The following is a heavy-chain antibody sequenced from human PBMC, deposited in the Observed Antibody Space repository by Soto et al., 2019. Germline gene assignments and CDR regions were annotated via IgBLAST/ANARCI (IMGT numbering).Heavy chain of an antibody. CDR1: GGSITRNDHY. V-gene: IGHV4-39*01. CDR2: IKSSGST. J-gene: IGHJ4*02. Sequence: QLQLQESGPGLVRPSETLSLICTVSGGSITRNDHYWGWIRQSPGKGLEWIGDIKSSGSTNYNLSLKSRVSMSVETSKNQCSLKMNSVTAADTAVYYCARLCSSGWYQGSYFDYWGQGTLVTVSS. D-gene: IGHD6-19*01. CDR3: ARLCSSGWYQGSYFDY.